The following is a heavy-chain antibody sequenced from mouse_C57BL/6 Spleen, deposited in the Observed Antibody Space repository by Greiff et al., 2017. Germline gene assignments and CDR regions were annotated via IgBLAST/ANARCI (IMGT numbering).Heavy chain of an antibody. D-gene: IGHD2-4*01. CDR3: ARGYDYNYFDY. CDR2: ISDGGSYT. CDR1: GFTFSSYA. V-gene: IGHV5-4*01. J-gene: IGHJ2*01. Sequence: EVQGVESGGGLVKPGGSLKLSCAASGFTFSSYAMSWVRQTPEKRLEWVATISDGGSYTYYPDNVKGRFTISRDNAKNNLYLQMSHLKSEDTAMYYCARGYDYNYFDYWGQGTTLTVSS.